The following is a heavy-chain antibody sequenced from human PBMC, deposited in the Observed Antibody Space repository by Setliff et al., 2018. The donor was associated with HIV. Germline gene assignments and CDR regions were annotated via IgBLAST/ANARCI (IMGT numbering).Heavy chain of an antibody. J-gene: IGHJ4*02. CDR3: ARGGFGVVIIERLGVDY. D-gene: IGHD3-3*01. Sequence: GGSLRLSCAASGFTFNSYAMHWVRQAPGKGLQWVSVISYDGNNKKYADSVKGRFTISRDNSKNTLYLQMNSLRAEDTAVYYCARGGFGVVIIERLGVDYWGQGTKVTVSS. CDR2: ISYDGNNK. V-gene: IGHV3-30*04. CDR1: GFTFNSYA.